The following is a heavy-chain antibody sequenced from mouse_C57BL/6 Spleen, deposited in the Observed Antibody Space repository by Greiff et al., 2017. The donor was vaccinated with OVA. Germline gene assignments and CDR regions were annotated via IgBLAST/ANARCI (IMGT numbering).Heavy chain of an antibody. CDR1: GYSITSGYY. CDR2: ISYDGSN. V-gene: IGHV3-6*01. J-gene: IGHJ4*01. D-gene: IGHD2-3*01. Sequence: EVHLVESGPGLVKPSQSLSLTCSVTGYSITSGYYWNWIRQFPGNKLEWMGYISYDGSNNYNPSLKNRISITRDTSKNQFFLKLNSVTTEDTATYYCASDDGYHYAMDYWGQGTSVTVSS. CDR3: ASDDGYHYAMDY.